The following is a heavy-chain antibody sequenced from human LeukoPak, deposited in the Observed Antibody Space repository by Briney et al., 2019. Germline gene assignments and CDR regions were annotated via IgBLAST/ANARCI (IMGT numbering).Heavy chain of an antibody. J-gene: IGHJ5*02. CDR3: ARDGGYCSSTSCGRWFDP. V-gene: IGHV4-39*07. D-gene: IGHD2-2*03. CDR2: IYYSGST. CDR1: GGSISSYY. Sequence: SETLSLTCTVSGGSISSYYWGRIRQPPGKGLEWIGSIYYSGSTYFNPSLKSRVTISVDTSKNQFSLKLSSVTAADTAVYYCARDGGYCSSTSCGRWFDPWGQGTLVTVSS.